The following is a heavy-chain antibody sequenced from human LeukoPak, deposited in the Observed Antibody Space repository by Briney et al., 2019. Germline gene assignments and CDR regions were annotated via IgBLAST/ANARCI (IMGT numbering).Heavy chain of an antibody. J-gene: IGHJ3*02. Sequence: GESLKISCKGSGYSFPSYWIAWVRQVPGKGLEWMGIIYPGDSDTRYSPSFQGQVTISADKSISTAYLQWSSLKASDTAMYYCASPSRGSGSYSRAFDIWGQGTMVTVSS. CDR2: IYPGDSDT. CDR3: ASPSRGSGSYSRAFDI. D-gene: IGHD3-10*01. V-gene: IGHV5-51*01. CDR1: GYSFPSYW.